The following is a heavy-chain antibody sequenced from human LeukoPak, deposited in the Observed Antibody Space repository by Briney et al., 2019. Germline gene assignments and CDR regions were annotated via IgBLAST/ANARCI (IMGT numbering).Heavy chain of an antibody. J-gene: IGHJ5*02. CDR3: AREAPLPGPRGRAWFDP. Sequence: SVKVSCKASGGTFSSYAISWVRQAPGQGLEWMGGIIPIFGTANYAQKFQGRVTITADESTSIAYMELSSLRSEDTAVYYCAREAPLPGPRGRAWFDPWGQGTLVTVSS. CDR2: IIPIFGTA. CDR1: GGTFSSYA. D-gene: IGHD1-14*01. V-gene: IGHV1-69*13.